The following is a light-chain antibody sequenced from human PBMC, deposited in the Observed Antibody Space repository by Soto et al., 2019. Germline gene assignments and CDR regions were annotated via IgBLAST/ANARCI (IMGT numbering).Light chain of an antibody. Sequence: QSALTQPASVSGSPGQSITISCTGTSSDVGGYNSVSWYQQHPGKAPKLMIYDVSNRPSGVSNRFSGSKSGNTASLTISGLQAEDEADYYCSSYTSSSTRVFGTGTKLPS. CDR3: SSYTSSSTRV. V-gene: IGLV2-14*01. CDR2: DVS. J-gene: IGLJ1*01. CDR1: SSDVGGYNS.